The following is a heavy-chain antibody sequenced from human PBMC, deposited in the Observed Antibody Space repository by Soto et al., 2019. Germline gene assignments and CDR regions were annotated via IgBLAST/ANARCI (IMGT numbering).Heavy chain of an antibody. Sequence: PSETLSLTGTVAAGSFSIISCYWGWIRQPPGKGLEWIGSIYYSGSTYYNPSLKSRVTISVDTSKNQFSLKLSSVTAADTAVYYCASPGYYYDRSLVDYWGQGTMVTVSS. D-gene: IGHD3-22*01. CDR3: ASPGYYYDRSLVDY. J-gene: IGHJ4*02. CDR1: AGSFSIISCY. V-gene: IGHV4-39*01. CDR2: IYYSGST.